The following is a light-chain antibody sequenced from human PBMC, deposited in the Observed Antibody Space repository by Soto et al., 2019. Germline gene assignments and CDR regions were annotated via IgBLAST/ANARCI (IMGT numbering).Light chain of an antibody. J-gene: IGKJ1*01. CDR1: QSVSSY. Sequence: IGFTKSPATLSLSPGERATLSCRASQSVSSYLAWYQQKPGQAPRLLIYDASNRATGIPARFSGSGSGTDFTLTISRLEPEDFAVYYCQQYGSSGTFGQGTKVDIK. CDR3: QQYGSSGT. V-gene: IGKV3-11*01. CDR2: DAS.